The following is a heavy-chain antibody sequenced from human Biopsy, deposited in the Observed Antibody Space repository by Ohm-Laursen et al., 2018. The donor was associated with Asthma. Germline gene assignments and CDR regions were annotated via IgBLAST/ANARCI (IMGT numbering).Heavy chain of an antibody. D-gene: IGHD1-26*01. Sequence: SLRLSCTASGFTFSNYGMHWVRQAPGKGLEWVAVISFDGSNKDFADSVKGRFTISRDNSKNTMYLEMNSLRAEDTAVYYCPKDLFPGWEVRRGPDYWGQGTLVTVSS. CDR1: GFTFSNYG. V-gene: IGHV3-30*18. CDR3: PKDLFPGWEVRRGPDY. CDR2: ISFDGSNK. J-gene: IGHJ4*02.